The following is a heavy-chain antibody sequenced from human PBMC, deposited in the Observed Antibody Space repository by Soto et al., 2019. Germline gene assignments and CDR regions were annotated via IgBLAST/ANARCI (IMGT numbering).Heavy chain of an antibody. CDR3: ARALARPDSNYYYYIDV. CDR1: GYTFTNYD. J-gene: IGHJ6*03. V-gene: IGHV1-8*01. CDR2: MNPNSGNT. Sequence: ASVKVSCKASGYTFTNYDINWVRQAPGQGLEWMGSMNPNSGNTGYAQKFQGRVTMTRNTFINTAYMELSSLTSEDTAVYYCARALARPDSNYYYYIDVWGKETTVTVSS. D-gene: IGHD2-21*01.